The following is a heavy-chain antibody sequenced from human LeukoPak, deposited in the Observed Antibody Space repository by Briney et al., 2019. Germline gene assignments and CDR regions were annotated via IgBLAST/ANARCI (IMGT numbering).Heavy chain of an antibody. CDR1: GCTFSSYW. CDR2: IKQDGSEK. Sequence: PGGSLRLSCAASGCTFSSYWMSWVRQAPGKGLEWVANIKQDGSEKYYVDSVKGRFTISRDNAKNSLYLQMNSLRAEDTAVYYCARESPQLLYIDYWGQGTLVTVSS. V-gene: IGHV3-7*01. J-gene: IGHJ4*02. CDR3: ARESPQLLYIDY. D-gene: IGHD2-2*01.